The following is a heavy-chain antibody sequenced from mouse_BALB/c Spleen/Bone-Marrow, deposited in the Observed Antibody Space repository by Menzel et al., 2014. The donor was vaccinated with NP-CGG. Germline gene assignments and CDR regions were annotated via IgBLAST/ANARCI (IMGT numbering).Heavy chain of an antibody. CDR1: GFTFSSYA. J-gene: IGHJ3*01. D-gene: IGHD2-14*01. CDR3: ARGREVRRGAWFAY. V-gene: IGHV5-6-5*01. Sequence: EVQRVESGGGLVKPGGSLKLSCAASGFTFSSYAMSWVRQTPEKRLEWVASISSGGSTYYPDRVKGRFTISRDNARNILYLQMSSLRSEDTAMYYCARGREVRRGAWFAYWGQGTLVTVSA. CDR2: ISSGGST.